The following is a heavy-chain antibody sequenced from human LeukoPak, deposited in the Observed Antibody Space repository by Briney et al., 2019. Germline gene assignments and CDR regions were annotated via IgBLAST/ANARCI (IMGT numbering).Heavy chain of an antibody. Sequence: GGSLRLSCAGSGFTFSSYWMTWVRQCPGKGPEWVANIKQDESERYNVDSVKGRFTISRDNAKNTLYLQMITLRVEDTAVYYCARDGGSGCYGTFDYWGQGTLVTVSS. D-gene: IGHD6-19*01. CDR1: GFTFSSYW. CDR2: IKQDESER. CDR3: ARDGGSGCYGTFDY. V-gene: IGHV3-7*01. J-gene: IGHJ4*02.